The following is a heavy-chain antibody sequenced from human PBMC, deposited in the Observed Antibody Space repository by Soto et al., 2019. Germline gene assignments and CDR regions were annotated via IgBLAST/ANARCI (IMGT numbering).Heavy chain of an antibody. J-gene: IGHJ6*02. CDR2: IYISGST. D-gene: IGHD6-13*01. V-gene: IGHV4-4*07. CDR3: ARDNQQPEEYYYGLDV. Sequence: SETLSLTCTVSGGSLSSYYWNWIRQPAGKGLEWIGRIYISGSTNYNPSPKSRVTMSVDTSKNQFSLKLSSVTAADTAVYYCARDNQQPEEYYYGLDVWGQGTTVTVSS. CDR1: GGSLSSYY.